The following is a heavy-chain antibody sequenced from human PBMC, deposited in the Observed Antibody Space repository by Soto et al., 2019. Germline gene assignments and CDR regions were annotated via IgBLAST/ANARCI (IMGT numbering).Heavy chain of an antibody. V-gene: IGHV1-69*13. CDR2: IIPIFGTA. Sequence: SVKVSCKASGGTFRSYAISWVRQAPGQGREWMGGIIPIFGTANYAQKFQGRVTITADESTSTAYMELSSLRSEDTAVYYCARDLGNYDNRGYYPQGFDYWGQGTLVTVSS. J-gene: IGHJ4*02. D-gene: IGHD3-22*01. CDR3: ARDLGNYDNRGYYPQGFDY. CDR1: GGTFRSYA.